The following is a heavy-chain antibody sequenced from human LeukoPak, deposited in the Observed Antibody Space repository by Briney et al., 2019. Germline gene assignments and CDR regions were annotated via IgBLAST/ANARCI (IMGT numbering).Heavy chain of an antibody. CDR2: IRSKAYGGTT. V-gene: IGHV3-49*04. CDR1: GFTFGDYA. Sequence: PGGSLRLSCTASGFTFGDYAMSWVRQAPGKGLEWVGFIRSKAYGGTTEYAASVKGRFTISRDDSKSIAYLQMNSLKTEDTAVYYRTRDPRNTYYYDSSGYTFDYWGQGTLVTVSS. J-gene: IGHJ4*02. D-gene: IGHD3-22*01. CDR3: TRDPRNTYYYDSSGYTFDY.